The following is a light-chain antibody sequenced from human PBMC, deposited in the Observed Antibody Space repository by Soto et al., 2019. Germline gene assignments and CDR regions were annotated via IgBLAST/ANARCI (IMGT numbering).Light chain of an antibody. CDR2: GAS. J-gene: IGKJ4*01. V-gene: IGKV3-15*01. Sequence: EIDMTQSPATLSVSPGERATLSCRASQSVSSSLAWYQQKPGQAPRLLIYGASTRATGIPARFSGSGSGTEFTLTISSLQSEDFAVYYCQQYNNWPLTFGGGTKVDIK. CDR1: QSVSSS. CDR3: QQYNNWPLT.